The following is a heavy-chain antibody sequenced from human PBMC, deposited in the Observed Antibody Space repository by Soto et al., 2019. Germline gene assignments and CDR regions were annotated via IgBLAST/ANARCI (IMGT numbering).Heavy chain of an antibody. CDR3: TSQPTTAVTRFHY. V-gene: IGHV3-15*01. CDR2: ISSKTDDGPT. J-gene: IGHJ4*02. Sequence: PGGSLRLSCAASGFTFSNAWMTWVRQAPGKGLEWVGRISSKTDDGPTDYAAPEKRRSTISRNATSNTLYLQMNRLNTDDAAVYYCTSQPTTAVTRFHYWGPGTLVTVSS. D-gene: IGHD4-17*01. CDR1: GFTFSNAW.